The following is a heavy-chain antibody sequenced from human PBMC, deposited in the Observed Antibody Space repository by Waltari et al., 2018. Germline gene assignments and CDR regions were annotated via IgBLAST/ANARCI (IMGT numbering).Heavy chain of an antibody. CDR3: ARTRVAAPYYYMDV. CDR1: GGSISSYY. CDR2: ISTSGST. V-gene: IGHV4-4*07. Sequence: QVQLQESGPGLVKPSETLSLPCTVSGGSISSYYWSWIRQPAGKGLEWIGRISTSGSTNYNPSLKSRVTMSVDTTKNQFSLKLSSVTAADTAVYYCARTRVAAPYYYMDVWGKGTTVTVSS. D-gene: IGHD6-6*01. J-gene: IGHJ6*03.